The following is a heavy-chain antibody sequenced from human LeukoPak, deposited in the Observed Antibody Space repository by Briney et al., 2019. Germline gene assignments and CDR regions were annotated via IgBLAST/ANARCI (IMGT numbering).Heavy chain of an antibody. J-gene: IGHJ4*02. CDR2: ISYDGSNK. CDR3: AKDKISSKLRYFDPLDY. Sequence: PGGALXLSCVVSGFTFRDHYMAWIRXAPGQGLEWVAVISYDGSNKYYADSVKGRFTISRDNSKNTLYLQMNSLRAEDTAVYYCAKDKISSKLRYFDPLDYWGQGTLVTVSS. V-gene: IGHV3-30*18. CDR1: GFTFRDHY. D-gene: IGHD3-9*01.